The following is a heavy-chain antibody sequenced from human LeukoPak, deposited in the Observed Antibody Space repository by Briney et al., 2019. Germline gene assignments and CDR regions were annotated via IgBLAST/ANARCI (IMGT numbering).Heavy chain of an antibody. CDR3: ARRSLAYCGGDCYSNWFDP. D-gene: IGHD2-21*02. CDR2: IYPGDSDT. J-gene: IGHJ5*02. Sequence: PGESLKISCKGSGYSFTSYWIGWVRQMPGKGLEWMGIIYPGDSDTRYSPSFQGQVTISADKSISTAYLQWSSLKASDTAMYYCARRSLAYCGGDCYSNWFDPWGQGTLVTVSS. V-gene: IGHV5-51*01. CDR1: GYSFTSYW.